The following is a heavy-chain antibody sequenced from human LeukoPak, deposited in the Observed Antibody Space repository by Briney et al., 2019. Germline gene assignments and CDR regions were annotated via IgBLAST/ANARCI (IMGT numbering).Heavy chain of an antibody. CDR2: IEQDGSEK. D-gene: IGHD6-13*01. CDR1: GFTFSSYW. CDR3: ARGAFSGAAAIWRSFDY. J-gene: IGHJ4*02. Sequence: PGGSLRLSCAASGFTFSSYWMSWVRQAPGQGLEWVANIEQDGSEKYYVDSVKGRFTISRDNAKNSLYLQMNSLRAEDTAVYFCARGAFSGAAAIWRSFDYWGQGTLVTVSS. V-gene: IGHV3-7*01.